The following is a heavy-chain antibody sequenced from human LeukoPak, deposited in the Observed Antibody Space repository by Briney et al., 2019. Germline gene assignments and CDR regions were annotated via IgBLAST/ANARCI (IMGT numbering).Heavy chain of an antibody. D-gene: IGHD4/OR15-4a*01. V-gene: IGHV3-72*01. J-gene: IGHJ4*02. CDR2: SGDKASRYTT. Sequence: PGGSLRLSCVVSGFTFSDHYMAWVRQAPGKGLEWVGRSGDKASRYTTVYAASVQGRFTVSRDDSENSLYLQMNTLKTEDTALYYCTRLTNFAIDSWGQGTLVTVSS. CDR3: TRLTNFAIDS. CDR1: GFTFSDHY.